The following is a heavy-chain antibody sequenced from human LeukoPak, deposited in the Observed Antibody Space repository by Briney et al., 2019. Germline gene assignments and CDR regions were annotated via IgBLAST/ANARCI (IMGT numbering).Heavy chain of an antibody. V-gene: IGHV4-34*01. CDR2: INHSGST. J-gene: IGHJ4*02. Sequence: SETLSLTCAVYGGSFSGYYWSWIRQPPGKGLEWIGEINHSGSTNYNPSLKSRVTISVDTSNNQFSLKLSSVTAADTAVYYCARGSRGTYSSGLYYFDYWGQGTLVTVSS. CDR1: GGSFSGYY. D-gene: IGHD6-19*01. CDR3: ARGSRGTYSSGLYYFDY.